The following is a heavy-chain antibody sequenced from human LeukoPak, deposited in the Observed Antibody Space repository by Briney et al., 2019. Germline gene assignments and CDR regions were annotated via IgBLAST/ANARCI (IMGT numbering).Heavy chain of an antibody. V-gene: IGHV1-46*01. CDR3: ARRGGTMVRGFTDAFDI. Sequence: ASVTVSCKASGYTFCSYYIHWVRQAPGQGLEWMGIINPSGGSTSYAQKFQGRVTMTRDTSTSTVYMELSSLRSEDTAVYYCARRGGTMVRGFTDAFDIWGQGTMVTVSS. CDR1: GYTFCSYY. CDR2: INPSGGST. D-gene: IGHD3-10*01. J-gene: IGHJ3*02.